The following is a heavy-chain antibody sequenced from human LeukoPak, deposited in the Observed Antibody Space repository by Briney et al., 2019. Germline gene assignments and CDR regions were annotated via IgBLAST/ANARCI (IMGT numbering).Heavy chain of an antibody. CDR2: ISWNSGSI. V-gene: IGHV3-9*01. D-gene: IGHD6-13*01. CDR1: GSTFDDYA. Sequence: GGSLRLSCAASGSTFDDYAMHWVRQAPGEGLEWVSGISWNSGSIGYADSVKGRFTISRDNAKNSLYLQMNSLRAEDTALYYCAKDGGSSSWLYYFDYWGQGTLVTVSS. CDR3: AKDGGSSSWLYYFDY. J-gene: IGHJ4*02.